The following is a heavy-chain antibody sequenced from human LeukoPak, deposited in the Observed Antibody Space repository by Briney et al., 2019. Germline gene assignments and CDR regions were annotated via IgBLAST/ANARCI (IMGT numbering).Heavy chain of an antibody. CDR3: ARDRDYEGFDY. CDR1: GGTFSSYA. J-gene: IGHJ4*02. Sequence: GASVKVSCKASGGTFSSYAISWVRQAPGQGLEWMGGIIPIFGTANYAQKFQGRVTITTDESTSTAYMELGSLRFEDTAVYYCARDRDYEGFDYWGQGTLVTVSS. D-gene: IGHD4-17*01. CDR2: IIPIFGTA. V-gene: IGHV1-69*05.